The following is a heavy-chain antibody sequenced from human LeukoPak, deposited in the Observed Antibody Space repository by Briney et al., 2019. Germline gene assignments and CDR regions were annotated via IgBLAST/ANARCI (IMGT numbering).Heavy chain of an antibody. CDR3: ARFAVVMTAI. Sequence: GGSLRLSCAASGFTLGSYWMHWVRQAPGKGLEWVSHISSDGSITTYADSVKGRFTISRDNAKNTLYLQMNSLRAEDTAVYYCARFAVVMTAIWGQGTLVTVSS. J-gene: IGHJ4*02. D-gene: IGHD2-21*02. CDR2: ISSDGSIT. V-gene: IGHV3-74*01. CDR1: GFTLGSYW.